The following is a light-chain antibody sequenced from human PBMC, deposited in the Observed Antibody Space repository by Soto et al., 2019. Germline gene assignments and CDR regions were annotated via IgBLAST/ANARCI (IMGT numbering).Light chain of an antibody. Sequence: DIQMTQSPSSLSASVGDRVTITCQASQDITNYLNWYQQKPGKAPQLLIYDASNLETGVPSRFSGSGSGTDFSFTSSSMQPEDIATYYCQQYDYLPLTFGGGTKVEIE. CDR3: QQYDYLPLT. V-gene: IGKV1-33*01. CDR2: DAS. J-gene: IGKJ4*01. CDR1: QDITNY.